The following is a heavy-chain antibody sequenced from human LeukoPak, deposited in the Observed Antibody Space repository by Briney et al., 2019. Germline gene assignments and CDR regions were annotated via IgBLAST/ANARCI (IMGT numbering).Heavy chain of an antibody. V-gene: IGHV7-4-1*02. CDR2: INTNTGNP. J-gene: IGHJ4*02. D-gene: IGHD3/OR15-3a*01. CDR3: ARDRDLNFDY. CDR1: GYTLTDYY. Sequence: ASVKVSCKASGYTLTDYYIHWVRQAPGQGLEWMGWINTNTGNPTYAQGFTGRFVFSLDTSVSTAYLQISSLKAEDTAVYYCARDRDLNFDYWGQGTLVTVSS.